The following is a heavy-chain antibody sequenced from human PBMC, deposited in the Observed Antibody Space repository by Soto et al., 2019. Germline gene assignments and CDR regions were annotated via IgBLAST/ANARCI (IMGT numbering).Heavy chain of an antibody. J-gene: IGHJ6*02. CDR2: IIPIFGTA. D-gene: IGHD4-17*01. V-gene: IGHV1-69*13. Sequence: SVKVSCKASGGTFSSYAISWVRQAPGQGLEWMGGIIPIFGTANYAQKFQGRVTITADESTSTAYMELSSLRSEDTAVYYCARDFMTTVTTFGTYGMDVWGQGTTVTVSS. CDR3: ARDFMTTVTTFGTYGMDV. CDR1: GGTFSSYA.